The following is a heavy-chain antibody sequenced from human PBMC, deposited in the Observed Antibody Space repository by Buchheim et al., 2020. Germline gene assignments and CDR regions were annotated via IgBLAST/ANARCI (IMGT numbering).Heavy chain of an antibody. D-gene: IGHD6-19*01. V-gene: IGHV1-2*04. CDR2: INPNSGGT. CDR3: AREAIAVAGTGGSYYGMDV. CDR1: GYTFTGYY. Sequence: QVQLVQSGAEVKKPGASVKVSCKASGYTFTGYYMHWVRQAPGQGLEWMGWINPNSGGTNYAQKFQGWVTMTRDTSSSTAYMELSRLRSDDTAVYYCAREAIAVAGTGGSYYGMDVWGQGTT. J-gene: IGHJ6*02.